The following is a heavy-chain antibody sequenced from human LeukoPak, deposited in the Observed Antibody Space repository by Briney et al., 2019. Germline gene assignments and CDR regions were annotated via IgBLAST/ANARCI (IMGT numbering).Heavy chain of an antibody. CDR2: ISAYNGNT. CDR3: ARDTDIVVVVAATPLHIDY. J-gene: IGHJ4*02. D-gene: IGHD2-15*01. V-gene: IGHV1-18*01. Sequence: ASVKVSCKASGGTFSSYAISWVRQAPGQGLEWMGWISAYNGNTNYAQKLQGRVTMTTDTSTSTAYMELRSLRSDDTAVYYCARDTDIVVVVAATPLHIDYWGQGTLVTVSS. CDR1: GGTFSSYA.